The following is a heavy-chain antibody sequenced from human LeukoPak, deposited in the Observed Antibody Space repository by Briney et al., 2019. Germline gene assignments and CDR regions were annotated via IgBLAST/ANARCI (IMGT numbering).Heavy chain of an antibody. V-gene: IGHV4-59*08. Sequence: KASETLSLTCTVSGGSISSYYWSWIRQPPGKGLEWFGYIYYSGSTNYNPSLKSRVTISVDTSKNQFSLKLSSVTAADTAVYYCVRRGYGSGSFNRYYFDYWGQGTLVTVSS. CDR2: IYYSGST. J-gene: IGHJ4*02. CDR1: GGSISSYY. CDR3: VRRGYGSGSFNRYYFDY. D-gene: IGHD3-10*01.